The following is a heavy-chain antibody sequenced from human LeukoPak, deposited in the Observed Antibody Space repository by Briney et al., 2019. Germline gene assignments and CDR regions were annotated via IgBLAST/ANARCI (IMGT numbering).Heavy chain of an antibody. CDR1: GYTFTGYY. D-gene: IGHD3-3*01. Sequence: GASVKVSCKASGYTFTGYYMHWVRQAPGQGLGWMGWINPNSGGTNYAQKFQGRVTMTRDTSISTAYMELSRLRSDDTAVYYCARVKDFWSGYPFHYWGQGTLVTVSS. CDR2: INPNSGGT. V-gene: IGHV1-2*02. J-gene: IGHJ4*02. CDR3: ARVKDFWSGYPFHY.